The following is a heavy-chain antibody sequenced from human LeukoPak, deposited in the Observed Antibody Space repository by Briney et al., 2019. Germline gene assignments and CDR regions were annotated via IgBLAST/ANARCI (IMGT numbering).Heavy chain of an antibody. CDR1: GGSISSYY. D-gene: IGHD6-19*01. CDR3: ARGLEQWPWSNVEGT. CDR2: IYYSGST. J-gene: IGHJ5*02. Sequence: SETLSLTCTVSGGSISSYYWSWIRQPPGKGLEWIGYIYYSGSTNYNPSLKSRVTISVDTSKNQFSLKLSSVTAADTAVYYCARGLEQWPWSNVEGTWGQGTLVTVSS. V-gene: IGHV4-59*01.